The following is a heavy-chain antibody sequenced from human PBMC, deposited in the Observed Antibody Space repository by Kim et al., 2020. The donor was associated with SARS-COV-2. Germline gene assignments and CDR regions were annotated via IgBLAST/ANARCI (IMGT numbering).Heavy chain of an antibody. D-gene: IGHD6-19*01. CDR1: GDSVSSNSAA. V-gene: IGHV6-1*01. CDR3: ARAPGVKYSSGWDPSFSEYGMDV. J-gene: IGHJ6*02. Sequence: SQTLSLTCAISGDSVSSNSAAWNWIRQSPSRGLEWLGRTYYRSKWYNDYAVSVKSRITINPDTSKNQFSLQLNSVTPEDTAVYYCARAPGVKYSSGWDPSFSEYGMDVWGQGTTVTVSS. CDR2: TYYRSKWYN.